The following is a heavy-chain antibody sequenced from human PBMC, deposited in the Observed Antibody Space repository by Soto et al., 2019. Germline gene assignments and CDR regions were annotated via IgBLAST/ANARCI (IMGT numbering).Heavy chain of an antibody. CDR3: ARGQSSGSQTPYCFDY. D-gene: IGHD3-10*01. CDR1: GGSFSGYY. CDR2: INHSGST. J-gene: IGHJ4*02. Sequence: SETLSLTCAVYGGSFSGYYWSWIRQPPGKGLEWIGEINHSGSTNYNPSLKSRVTISADTSKNQFSLKLSSVTAADTAVYYCARGQSSGSQTPYCFDYWGQGTLVTVSS. V-gene: IGHV4-34*01.